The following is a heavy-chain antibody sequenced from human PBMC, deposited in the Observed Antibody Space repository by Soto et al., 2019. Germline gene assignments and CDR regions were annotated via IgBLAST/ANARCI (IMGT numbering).Heavy chain of an antibody. D-gene: IGHD4-17*01. Sequence: GWSLRLSCAASVFTFISYGMQWVRQAPGKGLEWVAVISYDGSNKYYADSVKGRFTISRDNSKNTLYLQMNSLRGEDTAVYYCAKTTVVIDYYNYGMDVWGQGTTVTVSS. CDR1: VFTFISYG. V-gene: IGHV3-30*18. CDR3: AKTTVVIDYYNYGMDV. J-gene: IGHJ6*02. CDR2: ISYDGSNK.